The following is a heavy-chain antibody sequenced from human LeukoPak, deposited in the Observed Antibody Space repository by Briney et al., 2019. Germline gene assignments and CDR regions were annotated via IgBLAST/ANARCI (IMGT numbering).Heavy chain of an antibody. V-gene: IGHV4-4*07. J-gene: IGHJ3*02. Sequence: SETLSLTCTVSGGSISSYYWAWIRQPAGKGLEWIGRIYTSGSTNYNPSLQSRVTMSVDTSKNQFSLNLSSVTAADTAVYYCASTNVDTAFFDIWGQGTIVTVSS. CDR2: IYTSGST. CDR1: GGSISSYY. CDR3: ASTNVDTAFFDI. D-gene: IGHD5-18*01.